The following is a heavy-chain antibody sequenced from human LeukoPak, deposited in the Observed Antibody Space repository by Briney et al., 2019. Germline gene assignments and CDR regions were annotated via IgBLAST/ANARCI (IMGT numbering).Heavy chain of an antibody. CDR2: ISSSGSTI. CDR1: GFTFSDYY. Sequence: PGRSLRLSCAASGFTFSDYYMSWIRQAPGKGLEWVSYISSSGSTIYYADSVKGRFTISRDNAKNSLYLQMNSLRAEDTAVYYCARGDDSSGYYPSEPRYWGQGTLVTVSS. CDR3: ARGDDSSGYYPSEPRY. D-gene: IGHD3-22*01. V-gene: IGHV3-11*04. J-gene: IGHJ4*02.